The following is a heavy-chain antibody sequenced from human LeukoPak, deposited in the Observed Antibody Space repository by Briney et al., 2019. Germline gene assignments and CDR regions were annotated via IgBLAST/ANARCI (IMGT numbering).Heavy chain of an antibody. CDR3: ARIVAGRNWYYFDY. Sequence: PSETLSLTCTVSSGSISGHYWGWVRQPPGKGLEFVGYVHYTGSTNSNRSLKSRLTMSVSKTQFSLNPSSVTAADTAVYYCARIVAGRNWYYFDYWGQGTLVTVSS. D-gene: IGHD6-13*01. CDR2: VHYTGST. J-gene: IGHJ4*02. V-gene: IGHV4-59*11. CDR1: SGSISGHY.